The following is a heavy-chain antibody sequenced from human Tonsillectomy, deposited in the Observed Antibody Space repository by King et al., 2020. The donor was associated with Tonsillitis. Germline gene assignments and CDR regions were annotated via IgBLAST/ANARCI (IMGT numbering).Heavy chain of an antibody. V-gene: IGHV3-7*04. D-gene: IGHD6-13*01. J-gene: IGHJ5*02. CDR1: GFTFSSYW. Sequence: VLLVESGGGLVQPGGSLRLSCAASGFTFSSYWMSWVRQAPGKGLEWVANIKQDGSEKYYVDSVKGRFTISRDNAKNSLYLQMNSLRAEDTAVYYFSRDPRLDLAAAGLNWFDPWGQGTLVTVSS. CDR3: SRDPRLDLAAAGLNWFDP. CDR2: IKQDGSEK.